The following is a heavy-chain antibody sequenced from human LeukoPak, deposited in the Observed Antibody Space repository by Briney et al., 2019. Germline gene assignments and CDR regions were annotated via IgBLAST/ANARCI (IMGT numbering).Heavy chain of an antibody. CDR2: IYHSGST. V-gene: IGHV4-30-2*01. CDR3: ARGLAYCGGDCPYYFDY. J-gene: IGHJ4*02. D-gene: IGHD2-21*02. Sequence: SQTLSLTCAVSGGSISSGGYSWSWIRQPPGKGLEWIGYIYHSGSTYYNPSLKSRVTISVDTSKNQFSLKLSSVTAADAAVYYCARGLAYCGGDCPYYFDYWGQGTLVTVSS. CDR1: GGSISSGGYS.